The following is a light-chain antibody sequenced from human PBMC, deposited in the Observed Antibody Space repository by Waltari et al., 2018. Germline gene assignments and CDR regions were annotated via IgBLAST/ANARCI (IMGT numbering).Light chain of an antibody. Sequence: DIVMTQSPDSLAVSLGERATINCKSSQSILYSSNNKNYLAWYQQKPGQPPKLLIYWASIRDSGVPARFSGSGSGTDFTHTISSRQAADVAVYYCQQYYTTPCTFGQGTKLEI. J-gene: IGKJ2*02. CDR1: QSILYSSNNKNY. CDR3: QQYYTTPCT. CDR2: WAS. V-gene: IGKV4-1*01.